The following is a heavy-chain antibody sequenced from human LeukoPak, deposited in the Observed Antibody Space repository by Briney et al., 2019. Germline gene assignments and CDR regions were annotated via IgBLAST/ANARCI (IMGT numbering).Heavy chain of an antibody. V-gene: IGHV3-30*09. Sequence: PGGSLRLSCAAPGFTFSSYAMHWVRQAPGKGLEWVAVISYDGSNKYYADSVKGRFAISRDNSKNTLYLQMNSLRAEDTAVYYCARDKSSSWYINWFDPWGQGTLVTVSS. D-gene: IGHD6-13*01. CDR1: GFTFSSYA. CDR3: ARDKSSSWYINWFDP. CDR2: ISYDGSNK. J-gene: IGHJ5*02.